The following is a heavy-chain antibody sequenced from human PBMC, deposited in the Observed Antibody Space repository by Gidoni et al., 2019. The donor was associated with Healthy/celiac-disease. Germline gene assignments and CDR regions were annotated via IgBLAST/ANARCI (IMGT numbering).Heavy chain of an antibody. J-gene: IGHJ3*02. CDR1: GGTFSSYA. Sequence: KKPGSSVKVYCKASGGTFSSYATSWVRQAPGQGLEWMGGIIPLFGTANYAQKFQGRVTSTADESTSTAYMDLSSLRSEDTAVYDCARDDRKEGAFDIWGQGTMVTVSS. CDR2: IIPLFGTA. V-gene: IGHV1-69*01. CDR3: ARDDRKEGAFDI.